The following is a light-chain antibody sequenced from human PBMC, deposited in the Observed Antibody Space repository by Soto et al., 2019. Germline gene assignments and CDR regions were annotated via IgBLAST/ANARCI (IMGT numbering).Light chain of an antibody. CDR3: QHYISGYT. V-gene: IGKV1-5*03. Sequence: DIQMTQSPSTLSASVGDRVTITCRASQSISSWLAWYQQKPGEAPKILIYNASSLESGVPSRFSGSGSGTDFTLTISSLQPDDFATYYCQHYISGYTFGQGTKLEIK. CDR2: NAS. CDR1: QSISSW. J-gene: IGKJ2*01.